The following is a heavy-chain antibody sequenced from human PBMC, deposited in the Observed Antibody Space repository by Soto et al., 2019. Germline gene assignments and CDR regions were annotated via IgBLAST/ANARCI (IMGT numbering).Heavy chain of an antibody. D-gene: IGHD3-10*01. CDR1: GNTFASHV. V-gene: IGHV1-18*01. CDR3: ARVDPRGVAVVRDY. CDR2: FSGFNGQT. J-gene: IGHJ4*02. Sequence: VKLVQSGPEVKKPGASVKVSCKASGNTFASHVFSWVRQAPGQGLEWMGWFSGFNGQTNYALKFQGRVTLTTDTSTSTAYMELRSLRSDDTAVYFCARVDPRGVAVVRDYWGQGTLVTVSS.